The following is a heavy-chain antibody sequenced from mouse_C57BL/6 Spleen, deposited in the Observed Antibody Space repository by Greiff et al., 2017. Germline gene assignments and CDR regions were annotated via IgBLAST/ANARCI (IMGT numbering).Heavy chain of an antibody. D-gene: IGHD1-1*01. CDR2: IDPNSGGT. CDR3: VITTEIPWYFDV. Sequence: QVQLKESGAELVKPGASVKLSCKASGYTFTSYWMHWVKQRPGRGLEWIGRIDPNSGGTKYNEKFKSKATLTVDKPSSTAYMQLSSLTSEDSAVYYCVITTEIPWYFDVWGTGTTVTVSS. CDR1: GYTFTSYW. J-gene: IGHJ1*03. V-gene: IGHV1-72*01.